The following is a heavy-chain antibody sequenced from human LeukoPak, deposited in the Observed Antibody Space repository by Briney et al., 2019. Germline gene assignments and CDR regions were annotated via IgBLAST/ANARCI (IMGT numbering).Heavy chain of an antibody. D-gene: IGHD3-22*01. V-gene: IGHV3-33*06. CDR2: IWRGGNYK. J-gene: IGHJ4*02. CDR1: GFNFETHA. CDR3: AKVAYYCDSSGYSYYFDY. Sequence: GGSLRLSCSASGFNFETHAMHWVRQAPGKGLEWVAMIWRGGNYKFYADSVKGRFSISRDDSRSGLYLQMDSLRGEDAAVYYCAKVAYYCDSSGYSYYFDYWGQGTLVTVSS.